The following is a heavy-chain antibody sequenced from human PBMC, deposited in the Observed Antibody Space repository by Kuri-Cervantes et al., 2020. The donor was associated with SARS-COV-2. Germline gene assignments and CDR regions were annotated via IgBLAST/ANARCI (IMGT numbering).Heavy chain of an antibody. J-gene: IGHJ4*02. CDR3: ARSFTVRGAYFDY. CDR1: GGSISSGDYY. D-gene: IGHD3-10*01. Sequence: GSLRLSCTVSGGSISSGDYYWSWIRQPPGKGLEWIGNIYYSGSTNYNPSLKSRVTISVDTSKNQFSLKLSSVTAADTAVYYCARSFTVRGAYFDYWGQGTLVTVSS. V-gene: IGHV4-61*08. CDR2: IYYSGST.